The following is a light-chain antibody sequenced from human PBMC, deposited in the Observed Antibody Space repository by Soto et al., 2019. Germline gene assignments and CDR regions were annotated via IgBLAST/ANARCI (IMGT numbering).Light chain of an antibody. J-gene: IGKJ1*01. Sequence: DVQMTQSPSSLSASVGARVTITCRASQSISGWLAWYQQRAGKAPKLMIYKASTLKTRVPSRCSGRGSGTEFTLTINILQPDDFATYYCQQYDGYSRTFGQGTKVDIK. CDR2: KAS. V-gene: IGKV1-5*03. CDR1: QSISGW. CDR3: QQYDGYSRT.